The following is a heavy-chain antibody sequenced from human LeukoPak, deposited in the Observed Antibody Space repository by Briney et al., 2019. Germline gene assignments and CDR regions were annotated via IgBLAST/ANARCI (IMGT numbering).Heavy chain of an antibody. CDR2: IYPGDSDT. CDR1: GYRFTSYW. CDR3: ARSAGATYFDY. J-gene: IGHJ4*02. V-gene: IGHV5-51*01. Sequence: GESLKISCKGSGYRFTSYWIGWVRQMPGKGLEWMGIIYPGDSDTRYSPSFEGQVTISADKSITTAYLQWSSLKASDTAMYYCARSAGATYFDYWGQGTLVTVSS.